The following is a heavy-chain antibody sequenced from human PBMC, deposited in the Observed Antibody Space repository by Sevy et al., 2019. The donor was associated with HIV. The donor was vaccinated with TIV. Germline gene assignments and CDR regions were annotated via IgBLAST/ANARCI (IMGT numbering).Heavy chain of an antibody. Sequence: GGSLRLSCAVSGFSFDSYGMTWVRQAPGKGLEWVSGISGSGTRTYYADSVKGRFSISRDNSKNRLYLQMNSLRSEGTAIYCCAKGGGGHYDPDEIGYYFYYYNMDVWGKGTTVTVSS. V-gene: IGHV3-23*01. D-gene: IGHD3-22*01. CDR1: GFSFDSYG. J-gene: IGHJ6*03. CDR2: ISGSGTRT. CDR3: AKGGGGHYDPDEIGYYFYYYNMDV.